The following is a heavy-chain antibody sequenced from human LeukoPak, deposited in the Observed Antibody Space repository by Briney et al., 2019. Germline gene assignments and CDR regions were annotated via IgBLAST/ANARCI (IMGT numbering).Heavy chain of an antibody. CDR1: GGSISSGGYS. Sequence: TSETLSLTCAVSGGSISSGGYSWSWIRQPPGKGLEWIGYIYHSGSTYYNPSLKSRVTMSVDTSKNQFSLKLSSVTAADTAVYYCASLDYTLYYFDYWGQGTLVTVSS. CDR2: IYHSGST. J-gene: IGHJ4*02. CDR3: ASLDYTLYYFDY. D-gene: IGHD4-11*01. V-gene: IGHV4-30-2*01.